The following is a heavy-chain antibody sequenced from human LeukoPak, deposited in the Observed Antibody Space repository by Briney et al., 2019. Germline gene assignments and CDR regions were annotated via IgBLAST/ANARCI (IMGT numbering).Heavy chain of an antibody. CDR3: ARDIFISAGAAEY. CDR2: IKQDGSEQ. J-gene: IGHJ4*02. Sequence: GGSLRLSCVASGFTFSSYWMSWVRQAPGKGLEWVANIKQDGSEQYYVDSVKGRFTISRDNAKNSLYLQMNSLRAEDTAVYYCARDIFISAGAAEYWGQGTLVTVSS. D-gene: IGHD3-3*01. V-gene: IGHV3-7*01. CDR1: GFTFSSYW.